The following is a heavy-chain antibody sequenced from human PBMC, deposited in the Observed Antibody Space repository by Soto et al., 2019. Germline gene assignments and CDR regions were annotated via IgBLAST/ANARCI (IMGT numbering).Heavy chain of an antibody. V-gene: IGHV1-3*01. CDR2: INAGNGNT. Sequence: ASVKVSCKXSGYTFTSYAMHWVRQAPGQRLEWMGWINAGNGNTKYSQKFQGRVTITRDTSASTAYMELSSLRSEDTAVYYCARVSTYGDLLDYWGQGTLVTVSS. CDR1: GYTFTSYA. J-gene: IGHJ4*02. CDR3: ARVSTYGDLLDY. D-gene: IGHD4-17*01.